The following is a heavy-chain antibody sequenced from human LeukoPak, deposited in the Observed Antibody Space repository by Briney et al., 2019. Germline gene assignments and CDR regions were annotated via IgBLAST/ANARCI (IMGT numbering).Heavy chain of an antibody. J-gene: IGHJ4*02. V-gene: IGHV3-64*02. D-gene: IGHD1-26*01. CDR2: ISSNGGST. CDR1: GFTFSSYA. Sequence: GGSLRLSCAASGFTFSSYAMHWVRQAPGKGLEYVSAISSNGGSTYYADSVKGRFTISRDNSKNTLYLQMGSLRAEDMAVYYCARSAGSYYYFGYWGQGTLVTVSS. CDR3: ARSAGSYYYFGY.